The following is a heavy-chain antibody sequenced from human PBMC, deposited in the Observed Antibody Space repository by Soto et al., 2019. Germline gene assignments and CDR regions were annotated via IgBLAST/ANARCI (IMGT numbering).Heavy chain of an antibody. CDR2: IKEDGSEK. CDR1: GFTFSSYW. D-gene: IGHD2-15*01. V-gene: IGHV3-7*01. J-gene: IGHJ4*02. CDR3: ARLRVVAGY. Sequence: GGSLRLSCAASGFTFSSYWMGWARQAPGKGLEWLANIKEDGSEKYYVDSAKGRFTISRDNAKNSLYLQMNSLGAEDTAVYYCARLRVVAGYWGQGTLVTVS.